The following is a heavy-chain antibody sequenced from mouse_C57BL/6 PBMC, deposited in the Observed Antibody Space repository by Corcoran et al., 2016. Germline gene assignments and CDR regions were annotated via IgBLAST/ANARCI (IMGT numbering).Heavy chain of an antibody. CDR2: IYPRSGNT. J-gene: IGHJ1*03. CDR3: ARWDTTVVATLHWYFDV. V-gene: IGHV1-81*01. D-gene: IGHD1-1*01. CDR1: GYTFTSYG. Sequence: QVQLQQSGAELARPGASVKLSCKASGYTFTSYGISWVKQRTGQGLEWIGEIYPRSGNTYYNEKFKGKATLTADKSSSTAYIELRSLTSEDSAVYFCARWDTTVVATLHWYFDVWGTGTTVTVSS.